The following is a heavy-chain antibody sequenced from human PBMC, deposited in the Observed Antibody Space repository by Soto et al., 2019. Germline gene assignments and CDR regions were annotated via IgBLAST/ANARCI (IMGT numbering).Heavy chain of an antibody. CDR2: FDPEDGET. CDR1: GYTLTELS. J-gene: IGHJ4*02. CDR3: AIWGNIAVAAGVYFDY. D-gene: IGHD6-19*01. Sequence: GASVKVSCKVSGYTLTELSMHWVRQAPGKGLEWMGGFDPEDGETIYAQKFQGRVTMTEDTSTDTAYMELSSLRSEDTAVYYCAIWGNIAVAAGVYFDYWGQGTLVTVSS. V-gene: IGHV1-24*01.